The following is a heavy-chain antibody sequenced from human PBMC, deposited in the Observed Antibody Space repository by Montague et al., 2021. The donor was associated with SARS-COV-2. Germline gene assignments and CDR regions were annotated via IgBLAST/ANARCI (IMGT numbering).Heavy chain of an antibody. D-gene: IGHD3-10*01. CDR2: INHGRST. J-gene: IGHJ6*03. V-gene: IGHV4-34*01. CDR3: ARLRDGAVPSPILGVGHYYAYYYMDV. Sequence: SETLSLTCAVHGTSFSGYYWNWIRLPPGTGLEWIGEINHGRSTKYSPSLKSRLPISAYTSKNQFSLKLTSVAAADTAVYYCARLRDGAVPSPILGVGHYYAYYYMDVWGRGTTVTVSS. CDR1: GTSFSGYY.